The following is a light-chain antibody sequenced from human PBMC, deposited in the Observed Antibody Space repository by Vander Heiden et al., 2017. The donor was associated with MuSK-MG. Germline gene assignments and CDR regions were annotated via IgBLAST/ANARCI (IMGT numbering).Light chain of an antibody. CDR3: QKYDTSPWT. CDR2: GAS. CDR1: QGIRNY. Sequence: DIQMTQSPSSLSASVGDRGTITCRASQGIRNYLAWYQQKPGQVPMLLIYGASTLQSGVPSRFSGSASGTEFPLAISRLQAEDVATYYCQKYDTSPWTFGQGTKVEIK. J-gene: IGKJ1*01. V-gene: IGKV1-27*01.